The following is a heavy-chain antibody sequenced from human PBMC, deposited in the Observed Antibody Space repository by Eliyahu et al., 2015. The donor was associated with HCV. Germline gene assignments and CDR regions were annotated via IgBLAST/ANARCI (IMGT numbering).Heavy chain of an antibody. CDR1: GFLFSXFP. Sequence: QVHLVESGGGVVQPGTSLRLSCVDSGFLFSXFPLHWVRQAPGKGLEWLAVISFDGRSEYYGDSVEGRFTISRDNSKSALYLQMNNLRREDTAVYYCARSRGPELYNLWNMDDWGQGTLVTVAS. D-gene: IGHD1/OR15-1a*01. J-gene: IGHJ4*02. CDR3: ARSRGPELYNLWNMDD. V-gene: IGHV3-30*01. CDR2: ISFDGRSE.